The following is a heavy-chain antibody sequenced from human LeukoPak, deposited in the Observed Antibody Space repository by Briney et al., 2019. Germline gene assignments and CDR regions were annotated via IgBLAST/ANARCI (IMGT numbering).Heavy chain of an antibody. Sequence: ASVKVSCKASRYTFISYAMHWVRQAPGQRLEWMGWINAGNGNTKCSQKFQGRVTITRDTSASTAYMELSSLRSEDTAVYYCARVQGQGGYYDDWFDPWGQGTLVTVSS. J-gene: IGHJ5*02. CDR1: RYTFISYA. V-gene: IGHV1-3*01. CDR2: INAGNGNT. D-gene: IGHD3-22*01. CDR3: ARVQGQGGYYDDWFDP.